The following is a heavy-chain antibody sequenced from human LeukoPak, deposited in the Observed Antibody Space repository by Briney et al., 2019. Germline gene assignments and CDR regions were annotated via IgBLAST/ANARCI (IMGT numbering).Heavy chain of an antibody. Sequence: TGGSLRLSCAASGFTFSEYYMSWIRQAPGKGLEWVSYISSSGSTIYYADSVKGRFNISRHNAKNSLYLQMNSLRAEDTAVYYCARFKDIGSSGYYCYFDYWGQGTLVTVSS. V-gene: IGHV3-11*04. CDR1: GFTFSEYY. CDR2: ISSSGSTI. J-gene: IGHJ4*02. D-gene: IGHD3-22*01. CDR3: ARFKDIGSSGYYCYFDY.